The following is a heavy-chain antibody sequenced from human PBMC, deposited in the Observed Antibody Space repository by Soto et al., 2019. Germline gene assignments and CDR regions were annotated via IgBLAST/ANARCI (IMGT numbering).Heavy chain of an antibody. J-gene: IGHJ6*02. CDR2: IIPIFGTA. V-gene: IGHV1-69*13. CDR1: GGTFSSYS. D-gene: IGHD1-1*01. CDR3: ATRKYNTLSYYYYGMDV. Sequence: SVKVSCKASGGTFSSYSISWVRQAPGQGLEWMGGIIPIFGTANYAQKFQGRVTITADESTSTAYMELSSLRSEDTAVYYCATRKYNTLSYYYYGMDVWGQGTTVTVSS.